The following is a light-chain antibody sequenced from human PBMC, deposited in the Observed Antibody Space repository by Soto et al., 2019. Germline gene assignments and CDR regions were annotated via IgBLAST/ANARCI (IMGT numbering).Light chain of an antibody. V-gene: IGKV3D-15*01. Sequence: EIVLTQSPGTLSLSPGERATLSCRASQGVSSNYLAWYQQKPGQAPRLLIYGASTRATGVPTRFSGSGSGTEFTLTITNLQSEDFAVYYCQQYNNWPPWTFGQGTKVDIK. CDR2: GAS. J-gene: IGKJ1*01. CDR1: QGVSSNY. CDR3: QQYNNWPPWT.